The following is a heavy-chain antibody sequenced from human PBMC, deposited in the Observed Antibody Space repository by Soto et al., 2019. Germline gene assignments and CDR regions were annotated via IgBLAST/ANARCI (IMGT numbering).Heavy chain of an antibody. V-gene: IGHV4-61*08. D-gene: IGHD3-22*01. Sequence: SETLSLTCTVSGGSISSGGYYWSWIRQPPGKGLEWIGYIYYSGSSNYNPSLKSRVTIPLDTSKNQFSLRLRSVTAADTAVYYCARARYDSSGYYYFDYWGQGTLVTVSS. CDR1: GGSISSGGYY. CDR3: ARARYDSSGYYYFDY. J-gene: IGHJ4*02. CDR2: IYYSGSS.